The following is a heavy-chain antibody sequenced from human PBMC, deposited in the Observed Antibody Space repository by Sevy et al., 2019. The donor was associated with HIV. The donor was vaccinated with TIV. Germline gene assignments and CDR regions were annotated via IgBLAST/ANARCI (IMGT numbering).Heavy chain of an antibody. CDR3: ARVQRGGVPDY. V-gene: IGHV1-2*02. J-gene: IGHJ4*02. CDR2: INPNTGDT. Sequence: ASVKVSCTSSGYTFIGHYLHWVRQAPGQGLEWMGWINPNTGDTRYTEKFQGRVTMTRDTSINTAYMELITLRSDDTAVYFCARVQRGGVPDYWGQGTLVTVSS. D-gene: IGHD3-10*01. CDR1: GYTFIGHY.